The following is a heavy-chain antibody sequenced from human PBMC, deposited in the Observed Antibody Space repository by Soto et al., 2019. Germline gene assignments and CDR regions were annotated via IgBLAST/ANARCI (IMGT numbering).Heavy chain of an antibody. D-gene: IGHD3-22*01. Sequence: PGGSLRLSCAASGFTFSSYAMHWFRQAPGKGLEWVAVISYDGSNKYYADSVKGRFTISRDNSKNTLYLQMNSLRAEDTAVYYCAREEDSYYYDSSGLWHKNGMDVWGQGTTVTVSS. CDR3: AREEDSYYYDSSGLWHKNGMDV. V-gene: IGHV3-30-3*01. CDR2: ISYDGSNK. CDR1: GFTFSSYA. J-gene: IGHJ6*02.